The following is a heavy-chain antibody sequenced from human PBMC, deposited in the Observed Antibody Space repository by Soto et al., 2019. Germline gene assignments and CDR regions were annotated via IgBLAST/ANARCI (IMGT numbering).Heavy chain of an antibody. CDR1: GGSISGSY. V-gene: IGHV4-59*08. D-gene: IGHD3-16*01. CDR3: ATGWGTYYFDS. CDR2: IYDSGNT. Sequence: QVQLQESGPGLVKPSETLSLTCTVSGGSISGSYWSWIRQPPGEGLEWIGYIYDSGNTNYNPSLKSRITISVDTSRNQFSLKLGSVTAADTAVYFCATGWGTYYFDSWGQGTLVTVSS. J-gene: IGHJ4*02.